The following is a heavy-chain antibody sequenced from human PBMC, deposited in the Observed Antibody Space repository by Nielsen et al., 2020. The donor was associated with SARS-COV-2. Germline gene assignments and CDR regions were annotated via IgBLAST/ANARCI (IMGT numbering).Heavy chain of an antibody. CDR3: ARDHGYCSGGSCYRHYSYGMDV. CDR2: IYSAGST. Sequence: GGSLRLSCAASGFNVSANFMSWVRQAPGRGLEWVSLIYSAGSTYYADSAKGRFAVSRDNSKNTLHLQMDSLRAEDTAIYYCARDHGYCSGGSCYRHYSYGMDVWGQGTPVTVSS. V-gene: IGHV3-53*05. J-gene: IGHJ6*02. D-gene: IGHD2-15*01. CDR1: GFNVSANF.